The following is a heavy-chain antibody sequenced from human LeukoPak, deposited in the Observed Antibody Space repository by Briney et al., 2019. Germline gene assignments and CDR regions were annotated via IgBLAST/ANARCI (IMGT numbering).Heavy chain of an antibody. Sequence: GASVKVSCKASGYTFTGYYMHWVRQAPGQGLEWMGWINPNSGGTNYAQKFQGRVTMTRDTSISTAYMELSRLRSDDTALYYCAKDMGPMTTVTTHRWRAFDIWGQGAMVTVSS. J-gene: IGHJ3*02. CDR3: AKDMGPMTTVTTHRWRAFDI. CDR1: GYTFTGYY. V-gene: IGHV1-2*02. CDR2: INPNSGGT. D-gene: IGHD4-17*01.